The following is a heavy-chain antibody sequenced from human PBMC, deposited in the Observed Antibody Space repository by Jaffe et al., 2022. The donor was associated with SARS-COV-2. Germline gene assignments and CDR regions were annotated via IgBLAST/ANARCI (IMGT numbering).Heavy chain of an antibody. CDR2: IWYDGSNK. J-gene: IGHJ3*02. D-gene: IGHD4-4*01. V-gene: IGHV3-33*01. Sequence: QVQLVESGGGVVQPGRSLRLSCAASGFTFSSYGMHWVRQAPGKGLEWVAVIWYDGSNKYYADSVKGRFTISRDNSKNTLYLQMNSLRAEDTAVYYCARDPMTTVTNELAFDIWGQGTMVTVSS. CDR3: ARDPMTTVTNELAFDI. CDR1: GFTFSSYG.